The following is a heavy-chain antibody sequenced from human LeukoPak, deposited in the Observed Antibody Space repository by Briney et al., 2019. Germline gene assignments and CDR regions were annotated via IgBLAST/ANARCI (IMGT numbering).Heavy chain of an antibody. Sequence: PGGSLRLSCAASGFTFSLYAMSWVRQARGKGLEWVSTITGSGGSTYYADSVRGRFTISRDNSKNTLYLQMISLRAEDTAVYYCAKGGGSSWYYFDYWGQGTLVTVSS. J-gene: IGHJ4*02. CDR2: ITGSGGST. CDR1: GFTFSLYA. CDR3: AKGGGSSWYYFDY. D-gene: IGHD6-13*01. V-gene: IGHV3-23*01.